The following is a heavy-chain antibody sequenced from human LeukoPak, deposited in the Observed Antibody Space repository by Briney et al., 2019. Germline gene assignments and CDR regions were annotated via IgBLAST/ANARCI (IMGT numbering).Heavy chain of an antibody. V-gene: IGHV3-23*01. J-gene: IGHJ4*02. D-gene: IGHD3-22*01. CDR2: ISGSGGRT. Sequence: PGGSLRLSCVASGFTFSSYAMSWVRQAPGKGLEWVSAISGSGGRTYYADSVKGRFTISRDNSKNTLYLQMNSLRAEDTAVYYCAKDERYYYDSSGYLRFDYWGQGTLVTVSS. CDR3: AKDERYYYDSSGYLRFDY. CDR1: GFTFSSYA.